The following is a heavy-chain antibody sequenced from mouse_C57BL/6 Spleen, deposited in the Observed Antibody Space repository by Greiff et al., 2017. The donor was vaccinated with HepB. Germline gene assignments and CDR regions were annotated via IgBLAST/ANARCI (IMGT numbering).Heavy chain of an antibody. V-gene: IGHV3-6*01. CDR2: ISYDGSN. J-gene: IGHJ2*01. CDR3: ARDHRFYFDD. CDR1: GYSITSGYY. Sequence: ESGPGLVKPSQSLSLTCSVTGYSITSGYYWNWIRQFPGNKLEWMGYISYDGSNNYNPSLKNRISITRDTSKNQFFLKLNSVTTEDTATYYCARDHRFYFDDWGQGTTLTVSS.